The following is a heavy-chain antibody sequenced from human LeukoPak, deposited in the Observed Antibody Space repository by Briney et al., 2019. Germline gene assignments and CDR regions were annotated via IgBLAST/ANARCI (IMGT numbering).Heavy chain of an antibody. Sequence: GSLRLSCAASGFTVSNNYMSWIRQPPGKGLEWIGEINHSGSTNYNPSLKSRVTISVDTSKNQFSLKLSSVTAADTAVYYCARPTIALRFLEIGAFDIWGQGTMVTVSS. CDR1: GFTVSNNY. V-gene: IGHV4-34*01. CDR3: ARPTIALRFLEIGAFDI. J-gene: IGHJ3*02. CDR2: INHSGST. D-gene: IGHD3-3*01.